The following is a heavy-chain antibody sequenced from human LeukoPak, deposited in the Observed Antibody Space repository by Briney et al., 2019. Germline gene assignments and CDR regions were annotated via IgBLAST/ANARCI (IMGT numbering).Heavy chain of an antibody. Sequence: ASVKVSCKASGGTFSSYAINWVRQATGQGLEWMGWMNPNSGDTGYAQKFQGRVTITRNTSISTAYMELSSLRSEDTAVYYCARGRGTVTPRTKENWFDPWGQGTLVTVSS. CDR2: MNPNSGDT. CDR3: ARGRGTVTPRTKENWFDP. J-gene: IGHJ5*02. D-gene: IGHD4-17*01. CDR1: GGTFSSYA. V-gene: IGHV1-8*03.